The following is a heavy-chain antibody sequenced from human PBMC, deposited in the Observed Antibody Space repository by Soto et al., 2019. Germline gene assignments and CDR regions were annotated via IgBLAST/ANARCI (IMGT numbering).Heavy chain of an antibody. CDR3: ARDDATYCGGDCYRYFYYGMDV. D-gene: IGHD2-21*02. CDR2: IIPMFPIA. V-gene: IGHV1-69*13. CDR1: GGTFSNHA. Sequence: SVKVSCKASGGTFSNHAISWVRQAPGQGLEWVGGIIPMFPIADYAQRFQGRVTITADDSTTTVYMELSGLRSEDTAMYYCARDDATYCGGDCYRYFYYGMDVWGQGTTVTVSS. J-gene: IGHJ6*02.